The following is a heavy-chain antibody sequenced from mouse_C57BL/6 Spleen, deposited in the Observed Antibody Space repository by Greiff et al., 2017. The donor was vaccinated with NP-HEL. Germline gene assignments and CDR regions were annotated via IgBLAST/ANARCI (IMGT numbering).Heavy chain of an antibody. CDR1: GYTFTSYW. D-gene: IGHD1-1*01. V-gene: IGHV1-50*01. CDR2: IDPSDSYT. CDR3: ARRLYYYGSSYGFDY. J-gene: IGHJ2*01. Sequence: QVQLQQPGAELVKPGASVKLSCKASGYTFTSYWMQWVKQRPGQGLEWIGEIDPSDSYTNYNQKFKGKATLTVDTSSSTAYMQLSSLTSEDSAVYYCARRLYYYGSSYGFDYWGQGTTLTVSS.